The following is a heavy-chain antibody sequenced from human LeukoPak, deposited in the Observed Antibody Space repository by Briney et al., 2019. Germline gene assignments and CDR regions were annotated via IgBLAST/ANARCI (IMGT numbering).Heavy chain of an antibody. CDR3: ARLTIFGVLTINWFDP. CDR2: IVYSGNT. Sequence: PSGTLSLTCSVSGGSISSGNYYWVWIRQPPGNGLEWIGSIVYSGNTHYNPSFKSRATISVDTSKKPVSLRLTSVTAADTAVYYCARLTIFGVLTINWFDPWGQGTLVTVSS. V-gene: IGHV4-39*07. J-gene: IGHJ5*02. D-gene: IGHD3-3*01. CDR1: GGSISSGNYY.